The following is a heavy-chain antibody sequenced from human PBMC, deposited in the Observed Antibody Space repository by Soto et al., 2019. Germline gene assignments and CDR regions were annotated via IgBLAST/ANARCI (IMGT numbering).Heavy chain of an antibody. CDR1: GYTFTSYG. J-gene: IGHJ4*02. D-gene: IGHD5-18*01. CDR2: ISAYNGNT. V-gene: IGHV1-18*01. CDR3: ARSSGYSYGNNFDY. Sequence: ASLKVSCKASGYTFTSYGISWVRQAPGQGLGWMGWISAYNGNTNYAQKLQGRVTMTTDTSTSTAYMELRSLRSDDTAVYYCARSSGYSYGNNFDYWGQGTLVNVSS.